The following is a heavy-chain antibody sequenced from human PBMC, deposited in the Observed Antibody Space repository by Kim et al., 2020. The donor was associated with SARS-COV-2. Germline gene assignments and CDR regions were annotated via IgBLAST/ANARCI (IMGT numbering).Heavy chain of an antibody. CDR2: INPNSGGT. V-gene: IGHV1-2*02. CDR3: ARDRASIRKTIAARLSSAGGMDV. Sequence: ASVKVSCKASGYTFTGYYMHWVRQAPGQGLEWMGWINPNSGGTNYAQKFQGRVTMTRDTSISTAYMELSRLRSDDTAVYYCARDRASIRKTIAARLSSAGGMDVWGQGTTVTVSS. D-gene: IGHD6-6*01. J-gene: IGHJ6*02. CDR1: GYTFTGYY.